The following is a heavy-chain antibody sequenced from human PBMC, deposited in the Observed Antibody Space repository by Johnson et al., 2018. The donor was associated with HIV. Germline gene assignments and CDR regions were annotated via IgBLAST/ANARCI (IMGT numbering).Heavy chain of an antibody. D-gene: IGHD5-24*01. CDR1: GFTFSDYA. CDR3: ASSRDGYKVDNAFDI. Sequence: VQLVESGGGVVQPGGSLRLSCAASGFTFSDYAIHWVRQAPGKGLEWVSVIYSGGSTYYADSVKGRFTISRDNSKNTLYLQMNSLGAEDTAVYYCASSRDGYKVDNAFDIWGQGTMVTV. CDR2: IYSGGST. V-gene: IGHV3-66*01. J-gene: IGHJ3*02.